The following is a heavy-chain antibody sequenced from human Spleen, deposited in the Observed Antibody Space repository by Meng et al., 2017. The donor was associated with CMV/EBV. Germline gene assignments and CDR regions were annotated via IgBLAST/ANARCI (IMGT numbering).Heavy chain of an antibody. CDR3: ARVSVGGWYPETIDY. J-gene: IGHJ4*02. CDR2: INPNSGGT. Sequence: SGYTFTGYYMHWVRQAPGQGLEWMGWINPNSGGTNYAQKFQGRVTMTRDTSISTAYMELSRLRSDDTAVYYCARVSVGGWYPETIDYWGQGTLVTVS. CDR1: GYTFTGYY. D-gene: IGHD6-19*01. V-gene: IGHV1-2*02.